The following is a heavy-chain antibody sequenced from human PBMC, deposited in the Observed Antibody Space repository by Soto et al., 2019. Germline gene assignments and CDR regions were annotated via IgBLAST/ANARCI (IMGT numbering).Heavy chain of an antibody. V-gene: IGHV2-5*02. CDR2: IYWDNDR. CDR3: AHRVSYSDSWDVGWFDS. D-gene: IGHD3-10*01. J-gene: IGHJ5*01. CDR1: GFSLSNSGVG. Sequence: QITLKESGPTLVEPTQTLTLTCSFSGFSLSNSGVGVGWFRQAPGKALECLGIIYWDNDRRYNPSLKDRLSITKDTSQNQVVVAMTYMEPVDTGTYYCAHRVSYSDSWDVGWFDSWGQGTPVTVS.